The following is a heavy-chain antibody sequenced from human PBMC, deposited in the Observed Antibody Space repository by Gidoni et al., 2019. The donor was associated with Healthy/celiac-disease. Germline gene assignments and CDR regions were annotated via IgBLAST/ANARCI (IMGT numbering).Heavy chain of an antibody. V-gene: IGHV3-21*01. CDR3: ARELGPSGDYVGDAFDI. D-gene: IGHD4-17*01. CDR1: GFTFSSSS. CDR2: ISSSSSYI. J-gene: IGHJ3*02. Sequence: EVQLVESGGGLVKPGGSLRLSCAASGFTFSSSSMNWVRQAPGKGLEWVSSISSSSSYIYYADSVKGRFTISRDNAKNSLYLQMNSLRAEDTAVYYCARELGPSGDYVGDAFDIWGQGTMVTVSS.